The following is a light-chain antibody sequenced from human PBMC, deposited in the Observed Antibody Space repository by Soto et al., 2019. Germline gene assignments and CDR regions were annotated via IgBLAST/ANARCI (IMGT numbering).Light chain of an antibody. J-gene: IGKJ1*01. Sequence: DILMTQSPSSLSASVGDRVTITCRASRSIGTYLNWYQLTPGKAPKVLIYGASSLQSGVPTRFTGSGSGTDFTLTNTSLQPEDFTTLYCQQSYDIPWTFGHGTKV. CDR3: QQSYDIPWT. V-gene: IGKV1-39*01. CDR1: RSIGTY. CDR2: GAS.